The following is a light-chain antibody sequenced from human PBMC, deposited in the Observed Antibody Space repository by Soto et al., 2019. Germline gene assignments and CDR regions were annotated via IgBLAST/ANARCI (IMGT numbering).Light chain of an antibody. J-gene: IGLJ3*02. Sequence: QSALTQPPSASGSPGQSVTISCTGSSSDVGRYNYVSWYQQYPGKAPKVIITEVNQRPPGVPDRFSGSKSGNTASLTVSGLQAEDEADYYCLSYAGSTTLFGGGTKLTVL. CDR2: EVN. V-gene: IGLV2-8*01. CDR3: LSYAGSTTL. CDR1: SSDVGRYNY.